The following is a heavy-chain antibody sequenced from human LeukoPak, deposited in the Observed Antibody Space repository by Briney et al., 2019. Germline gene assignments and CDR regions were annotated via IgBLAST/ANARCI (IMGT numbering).Heavy chain of an antibody. CDR2: IKSKTDGGTT. CDR1: GFTFSNAW. D-gene: IGHD3-9*01. V-gene: IGHV3-15*01. J-gene: IGHJ3*02. Sequence: GGSLRLSCAASGFTFSNAWMSWVRQAPGKGLEWVGRIKSKTDGGTTDYAAPVKGRFTISRDDSKNTLYLQMNSLKTEDTAVYYCTTNAFTIQQLRYFDWLLFTADAFDIWGQGTMVTVSS. CDR3: TTNAFTIQQLRYFDWLLFTADAFDI.